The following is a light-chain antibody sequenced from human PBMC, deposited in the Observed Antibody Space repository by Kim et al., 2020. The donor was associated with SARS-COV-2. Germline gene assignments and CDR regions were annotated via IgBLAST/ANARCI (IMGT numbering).Light chain of an antibody. J-gene: IGKJ1*01. CDR1: HGVSRW. V-gene: IGKV1-5*03. Sequence: LSASVGDRVTITCRASHGVSRWLAWYQHKAGKAPKLLIYEASVLESGVPSRFSGSGSETEFTLTISSLQPDDFATYYCQEYKRWTFGQGTKVDIK. CDR3: QEYKRWT. CDR2: EAS.